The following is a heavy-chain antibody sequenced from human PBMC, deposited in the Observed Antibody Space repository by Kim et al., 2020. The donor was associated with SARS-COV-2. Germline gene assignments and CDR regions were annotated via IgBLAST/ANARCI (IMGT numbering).Heavy chain of an antibody. Sequence: SETLSLTCTVSGGSISSYYWSWIRQPPGKGLEWIGYIYYSGSTNYNPSLKSRVTISVDTSKNQFSLKLSSVTAADTAVYYCARGGAVAGTYYYYYYGMDVWGQGTTVTVSS. CDR3: ARGGAVAGTYYYYYYGMDV. V-gene: IGHV4-59*13. CDR2: IYYSGST. J-gene: IGHJ6*02. CDR1: GGSISSYY. D-gene: IGHD6-19*01.